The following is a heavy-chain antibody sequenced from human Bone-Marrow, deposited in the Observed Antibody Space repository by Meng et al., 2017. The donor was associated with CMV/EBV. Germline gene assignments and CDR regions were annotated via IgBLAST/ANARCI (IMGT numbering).Heavy chain of an antibody. Sequence: GESLKISCAASGFTFSSNSMHWVRQVPGKGLEWVAVISYNGRQKYYADSVTGRFTISRDNSQNTLYLQMNSLETEDTAVYYCAIDPHDAFDRSGPDYYFDYWGQGKLVTVAS. V-gene: IGHV3-30*04. CDR3: AIDPHDAFDRSGPDYYFDY. J-gene: IGHJ4*02. CDR2: ISYNGRQK. D-gene: IGHD3-22*01. CDR1: GFTFSSNS.